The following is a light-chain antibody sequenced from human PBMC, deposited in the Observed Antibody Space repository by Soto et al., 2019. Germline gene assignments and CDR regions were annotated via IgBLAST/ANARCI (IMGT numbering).Light chain of an antibody. Sequence: EVLMTQSPATLSVSPGERVTLSCRASQSININLAWYQQKPGQAPGVLIYGASSRASGIPDRFSGSGSGTDLTLTISRLEHDDFAFYYCQQYQNWPPLTFGGGTRVEIK. V-gene: IGKV3D-15*01. J-gene: IGKJ4*01. CDR3: QQYQNWPPLT. CDR2: GAS. CDR1: QSININ.